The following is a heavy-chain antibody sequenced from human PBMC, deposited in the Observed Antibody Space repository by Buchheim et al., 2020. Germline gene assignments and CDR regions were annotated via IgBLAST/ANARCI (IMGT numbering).Heavy chain of an antibody. D-gene: IGHD1-1*01. J-gene: IGHJ6*03. CDR2: ISYDGSNK. V-gene: IGHV3-30-3*01. Sequence: QVQLVESGGGVVQPGRSLRLSCAASGFTFSSYAMHWVRQAPGKGLEWVAVISYDGSNKYYADSVKGRFTISRDNSKNTLYLQMNSLRAEDTAVYYCARSRPTGYYYRDVWGKGTT. CDR3: ARSRPTGYYYRDV. CDR1: GFTFSSYA.